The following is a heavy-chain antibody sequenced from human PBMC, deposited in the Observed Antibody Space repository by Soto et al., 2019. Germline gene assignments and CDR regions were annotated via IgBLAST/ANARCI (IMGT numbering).Heavy chain of an antibody. CDR1: GASITSTNFY. D-gene: IGHD3-10*01. CDR2: ISYSGTT. J-gene: IGHJ5*02. CDR3: ARLYGSGMGGFGL. Sequence: QPQLQESGPGLVKPSETLSLTCTVSGASITSTNFYWAWIRQPPGQGLEWIGSISYSGTTYYHPSLESRLSLSSDTSKTLFSLKLGSVTAADTALYYCARLYGSGMGGFGLWGQGTLVTVSS. V-gene: IGHV4-39*02.